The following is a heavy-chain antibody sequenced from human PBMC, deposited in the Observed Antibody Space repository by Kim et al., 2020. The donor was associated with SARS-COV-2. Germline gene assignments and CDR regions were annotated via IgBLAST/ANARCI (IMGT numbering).Heavy chain of an antibody. CDR1: GFTFSSYE. V-gene: IGHV3-48*03. Sequence: GGSLRLSCAASGFTFSSYEMNWVRQAPGKGLEWVSYISSSGSTIYYADSVKGRFTISRDNAKNSLYLQMNSLRAEDTAVYYCGGALWFGEFTWGQGTLVTVSS. J-gene: IGHJ5*02. CDR3: GGALWFGEFT. CDR2: ISSSGSTI. D-gene: IGHD3-10*01.